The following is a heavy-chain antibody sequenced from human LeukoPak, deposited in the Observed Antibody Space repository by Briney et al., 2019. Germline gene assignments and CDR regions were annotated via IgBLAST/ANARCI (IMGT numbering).Heavy chain of an antibody. CDR2: ISAYNGNT. CDR3: AREGSGSYYNVKANFDY. Sequence: ASVKVSCKASGYTFTSYGISWVRQAPGQGLEWMGWISAYNGNTNYAQKLQGRVTMTTDTSTSTAYMELRSLRSDDTAVYYCAREGSGSYYNVKANFDYWGQGTLVTVSS. V-gene: IGHV1-18*01. J-gene: IGHJ4*02. CDR1: GYTFTSYG. D-gene: IGHD3-10*01.